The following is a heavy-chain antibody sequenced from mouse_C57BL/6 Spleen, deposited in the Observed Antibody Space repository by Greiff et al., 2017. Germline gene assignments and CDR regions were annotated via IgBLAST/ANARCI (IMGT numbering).Heavy chain of an antibody. Sequence: QVQLQQPGAELVRPGSSVKLSCKASGYTFTSYWMDWVKQRPGHGLEWIGNIYPSDSETHYDQKFKDKATLTVDKSSSTAYMQLSSLTSEDSAVYYCAREDYSNYPFAYWGQGTLVTVSA. J-gene: IGHJ3*01. CDR3: AREDYSNYPFAY. CDR1: GYTFTSYW. V-gene: IGHV1-61*01. D-gene: IGHD2-5*01. CDR2: IYPSDSET.